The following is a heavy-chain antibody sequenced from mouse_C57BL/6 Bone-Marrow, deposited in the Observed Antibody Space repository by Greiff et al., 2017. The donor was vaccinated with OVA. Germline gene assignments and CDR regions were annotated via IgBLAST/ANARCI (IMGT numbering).Heavy chain of an antibody. CDR1: GYTFTSYT. D-gene: IGHD2-1*01. J-gene: IGHJ3*01. V-gene: IGHV1-4*01. CDR2: INPSSGYT. CDR3: AREDGNWFAY. Sequence: QLKESGAELARPGASVKMSCKASGYTFTSYTMHWVKQRPGQGLEWIGYINPSSGYTKYNQKFKDKATLTADKSSSTAYMQLSSLTSEDSAVYYCAREDGNWFAYWGQGTLVTASA.